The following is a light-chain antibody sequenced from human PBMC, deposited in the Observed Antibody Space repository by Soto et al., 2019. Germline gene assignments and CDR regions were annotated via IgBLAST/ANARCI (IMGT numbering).Light chain of an antibody. Sequence: DIQMTQSPSTLSASAGDRVTITCRASQSISSWLAWYQQKPGKAPKLLIYDASSLESGVPSRFSGSGSGTEFTLTISSLQPDDFATYYCQQYNSYSKTFGQGTKVDMK. J-gene: IGKJ1*01. CDR3: QQYNSYSKT. V-gene: IGKV1-5*01. CDR1: QSISSW. CDR2: DAS.